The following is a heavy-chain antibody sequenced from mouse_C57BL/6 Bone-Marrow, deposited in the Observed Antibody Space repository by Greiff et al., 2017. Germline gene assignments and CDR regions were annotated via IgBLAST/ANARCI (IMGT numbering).Heavy chain of an antibody. J-gene: IGHJ3*01. CDR1: GYTFTTYP. CDR2: FHPYNDDT. V-gene: IGHV1-47*01. CDR3: ARGDYSNPAWFAY. Sequence: VQLQESGAELVKPGASVKMSCKASGYTFTTYPIEWMKQNHGKSLEWIGNFHPYNDDTKYNEKFKGKATLTVEKSSSTVYLELSRLTSDDSAVYYCARGDYSNPAWFAYWGQGTLVTVSA. D-gene: IGHD2-5*01.